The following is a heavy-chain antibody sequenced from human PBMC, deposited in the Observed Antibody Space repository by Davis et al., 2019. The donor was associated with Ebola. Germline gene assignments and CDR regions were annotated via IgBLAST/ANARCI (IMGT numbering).Heavy chain of an antibody. D-gene: IGHD3-16*01. J-gene: IGHJ4*02. V-gene: IGHV3-30*04. Sequence: GGSLRLSCAVSGITFSRYAMHWVRQAPGKGLEWVTDIAYDGRYESYAESVKGRFTISRDNSKSTLYLQMNSLRLEDTAVYYCVRDYNDGIGRFDYWGQGTLVTVS. CDR3: VRDYNDGIGRFDY. CDR2: IAYDGRYE. CDR1: GITFSRYA.